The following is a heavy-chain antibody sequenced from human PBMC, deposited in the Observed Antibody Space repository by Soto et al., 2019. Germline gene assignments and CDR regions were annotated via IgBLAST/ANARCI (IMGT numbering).Heavy chain of an antibody. D-gene: IGHD6-25*01. CDR1: GFTFSSYE. V-gene: IGHV3-48*03. CDR3: ARDRAAGSNAFDI. Sequence: GGSLRLSCAASGFTFSSYEMNWVRQAPGKGLEWVSYISSSGSTIYYADSVKGRFTISRDNAKNSLYLQMNSLRAEDTAVDYCARDRAAGSNAFDIWGQGTMVTVSS. CDR2: ISSSGSTI. J-gene: IGHJ3*02.